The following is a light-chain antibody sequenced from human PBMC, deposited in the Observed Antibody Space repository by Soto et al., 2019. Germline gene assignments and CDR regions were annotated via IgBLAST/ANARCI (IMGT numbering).Light chain of an antibody. CDR2: WAS. CDR3: QQYYTTPVT. CDR1: QTVLHGSNY. J-gene: IGKJ1*01. V-gene: IGKV4-1*01. Sequence: DIVMTQSPDSLSVSLGERATINCKSSQTVLHGSNYLAWYQQRVGQPPKLLIYWASTRESGVPDRFSGSGSATDFPLTISSLQAEDVAVYYCQQYYTTPVTFGQGTKVEI.